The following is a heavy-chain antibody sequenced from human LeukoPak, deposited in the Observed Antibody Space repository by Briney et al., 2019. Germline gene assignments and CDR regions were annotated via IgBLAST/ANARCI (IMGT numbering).Heavy chain of an antibody. D-gene: IGHD6-19*01. CDR3: AGNRWYSSGWLDY. Sequence: GGSLRLSCAASGFTVSSNYMSWVRQAPGKGLEWVSVIYSGGSTYYADSVKGRFTIPRDNSKNTLYLQMNSLRAEDTAVYYCAGNRWYSSGWLDYWGQGTLVTVSS. CDR2: IYSGGST. CDR1: GFTVSSNY. V-gene: IGHV3-66*01. J-gene: IGHJ4*02.